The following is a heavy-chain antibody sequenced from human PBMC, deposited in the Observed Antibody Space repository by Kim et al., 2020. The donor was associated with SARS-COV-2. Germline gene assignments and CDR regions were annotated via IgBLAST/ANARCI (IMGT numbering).Heavy chain of an antibody. CDR3: AREHGDFGRDV. J-gene: IGHJ6*02. Sequence: SETLSLTCTVSGGSISSYYWSWIRQPPGKGLEWIGYISYTGSTSYNPSLKSRVTISMDTSKTQFSLNLSSVTASDTAVYYCAREHGDFGRDVWGQGTTVT. D-gene: IGHD2-8*01. CDR2: ISYTGST. V-gene: IGHV4-59*13. CDR1: GGSISSYY.